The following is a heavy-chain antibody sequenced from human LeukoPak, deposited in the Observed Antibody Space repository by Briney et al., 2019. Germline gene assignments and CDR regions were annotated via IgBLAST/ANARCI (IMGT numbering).Heavy chain of an antibody. Sequence: GGSLRLSCAASGFTFSSYWMHWVRQAPGKGLVWVSRINSDGSSTSYADSVKGRFTISRGNAKNTLYLQMNSLRAEDTAVYYCARGAAAGKVDYWGQGTLVTVSS. CDR1: GFTFSSYW. D-gene: IGHD6-13*01. CDR3: ARGAAAGKVDY. V-gene: IGHV3-74*01. J-gene: IGHJ4*02. CDR2: INSDGSST.